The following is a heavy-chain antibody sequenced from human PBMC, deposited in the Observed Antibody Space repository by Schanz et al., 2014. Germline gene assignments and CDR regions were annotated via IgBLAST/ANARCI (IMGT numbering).Heavy chain of an antibody. Sequence: EVQLLESGGGLVQPGGSLRLSCAASGFTFGDYAMTWVRQAPGKGLEWVSFIYIGGNTYYADSVKGRFTISRDNAKNSLYLEMNSLRAEDTALYYCARDRRNADLDYWGQGTLVTVSS. J-gene: IGHJ4*02. CDR2: FIYIGGNT. V-gene: IGHV3-23*01. CDR1: GFTFGDYA. CDR3: ARDRRNADLDY. D-gene: IGHD1-1*01.